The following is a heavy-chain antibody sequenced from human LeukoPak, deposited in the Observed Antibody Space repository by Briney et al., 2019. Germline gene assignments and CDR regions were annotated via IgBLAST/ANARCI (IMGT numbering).Heavy chain of an antibody. CDR3: ARDGYYYGSGSENGNWFDP. CDR1: GFTFSSYA. V-gene: IGHV3-30-3*01. CDR2: ISYDGSNK. D-gene: IGHD3-10*01. J-gene: IGHJ5*02. Sequence: GGSLRLSCAASGFTFSSYAMHWVRQAPGKGLEWVAVISYDGSNKYYADSVKGRFTISRDNSKNTLYLQMNSLGAEDTAVYYCARDGYYYGSGSENGNWFDPWGQGTLVTVSS.